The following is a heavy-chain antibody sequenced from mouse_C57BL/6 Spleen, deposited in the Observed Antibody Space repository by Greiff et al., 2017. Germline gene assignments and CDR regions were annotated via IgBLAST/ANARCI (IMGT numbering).Heavy chain of an antibody. V-gene: IGHV1-15*01. D-gene: IGHD2-13*01. J-gene: IGHJ1*03. CDR3: TRGDFYWYFDV. CDR1: GYTFTDYE. CDR2: IDPETGGT. Sequence: QVQLKQSGAELVRPGASVTLSCKASGYTFTDYEMHWVKQTPVHGLEWIGAIDPETGGTAYNQKFKGKAILTADKSSSTAYMELRSLTSEDSAVYYCTRGDFYWYFDVWGTGTTVTVSS.